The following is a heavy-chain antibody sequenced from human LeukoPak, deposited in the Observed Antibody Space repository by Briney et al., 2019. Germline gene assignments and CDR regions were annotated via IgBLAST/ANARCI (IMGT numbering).Heavy chain of an antibody. CDR2: ISNSGSIV. D-gene: IGHD3-16*01. CDR3: AREGVNTSGFDY. V-gene: IGHV3-48*03. J-gene: IGHJ4*02. Sequence: AVSLRLSCAASGFTFITYDMNWVRQAQGKGREWVLYISNSGSIVYYADSVKGRFTISRDNAKKTLFLQLNSLRAEDTAVYFCAREGVNTSGFDYWGQGTLVTVSS. CDR1: GFTFITYD.